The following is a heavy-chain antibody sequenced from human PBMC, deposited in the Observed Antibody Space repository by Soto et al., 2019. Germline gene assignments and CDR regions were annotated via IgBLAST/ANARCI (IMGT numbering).Heavy chain of an antibody. J-gene: IGHJ4*02. CDR3: AKERPGIVAYEN. Sequence: QVQLVESGGGVVQPGRSLRLSCAASGFTFSSYGMHWVRQAPGEGLEWVAVISYDASNKYYGDSVKGRFTISRDNSKNTLYLQMNSLRAEDTALYYCAKERPGIVAYENWGQGTLVTVSS. V-gene: IGHV3-30*18. CDR1: GFTFSSYG. CDR2: ISYDASNK. D-gene: IGHD5-12*01.